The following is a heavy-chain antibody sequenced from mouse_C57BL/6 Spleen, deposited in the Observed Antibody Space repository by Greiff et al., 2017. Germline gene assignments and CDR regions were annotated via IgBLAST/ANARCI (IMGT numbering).Heavy chain of an antibody. J-gene: IGHJ4*01. V-gene: IGHV1-55*01. CDR3: ARRGGGYYAMDY. CDR2: IYPGSGST. Sequence: VQLQQPGAELVKPGASVKMSCKASGYTFTSYWITWVKQRPGQGLEWIGDIYPGSGSTNYNEKFKSKATLTVDTASSTADMQLSSLTSEDSAVYYCARRGGGYYAMDYWGQGTSVTVSS. CDR1: GYTFTSYW.